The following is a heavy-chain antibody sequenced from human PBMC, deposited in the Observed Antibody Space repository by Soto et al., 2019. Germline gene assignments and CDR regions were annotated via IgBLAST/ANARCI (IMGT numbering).Heavy chain of an antibody. D-gene: IGHD6-6*01. Sequence: GASVKVSCKASGYTFTNYGISWVRQAPGQGLEWMGWISAYNGDTNFAQKFQGRVSMTTDTSTSTAYMELRSLRSDDTALYYCAREVTKAARYYFNYWGQGTRGTVSS. CDR1: GYTFTNYG. J-gene: IGHJ4*02. CDR3: AREVTKAARYYFNY. CDR2: ISAYNGDT. V-gene: IGHV1-18*04.